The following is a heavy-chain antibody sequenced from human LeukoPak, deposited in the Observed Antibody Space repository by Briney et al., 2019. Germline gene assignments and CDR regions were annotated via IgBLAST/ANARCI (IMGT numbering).Heavy chain of an antibody. CDR2: ISYDGSNK. V-gene: IGHV3-30*18. D-gene: IGHD6-19*01. Sequence: GRSLRLSCAASGFTFSSYGMHWVRQAPGKGLEWVAVISYDGSNKYYADSVKGQFTISRDNSKNTLYLQMNSLRAEDTAVYYCAKEYGVAVAGTAYYYYYGMDVWGQGTTVTVSS. CDR1: GFTFSSYG. J-gene: IGHJ6*02. CDR3: AKEYGVAVAGTAYYYYYGMDV.